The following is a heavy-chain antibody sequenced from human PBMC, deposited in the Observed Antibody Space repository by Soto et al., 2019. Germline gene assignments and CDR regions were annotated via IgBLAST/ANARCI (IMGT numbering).Heavy chain of an antibody. CDR3: AGHGGYSFDY. J-gene: IGHJ4*02. CDR2: IKQDGSER. CDR1: GFTFSSYW. V-gene: IGHV3-7*02. D-gene: IGHD4-17*01. Sequence: EVQLVESGGGLVQPGGSLRLSCAATGFTFSSYWMSWVRQAPGKGLEWVANIKQDGSERYCVDSVKGRFTISRDNAKNALYLQMNSRRAEGAAVYYWAGHGGYSFDYWGQGPLVAVSS.